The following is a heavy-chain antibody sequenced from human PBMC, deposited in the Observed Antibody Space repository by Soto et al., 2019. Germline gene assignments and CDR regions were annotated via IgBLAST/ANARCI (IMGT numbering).Heavy chain of an antibody. J-gene: IGHJ6*02. D-gene: IGHD3-10*01. Sequence: LGESLKISCKGSGYRFTSYWISWVRQMPGKGLEWMGRIDPSDSYTNYSPSFQGHVTISADKSISTAYLQWSSLKASDTAMYYCARQGTSTNMVYYYAMDVWGQGTTVTAP. CDR3: ARQGTSTNMVYYYAMDV. V-gene: IGHV5-10-1*01. CDR1: GYRFTSYW. CDR2: IDPSDSYT.